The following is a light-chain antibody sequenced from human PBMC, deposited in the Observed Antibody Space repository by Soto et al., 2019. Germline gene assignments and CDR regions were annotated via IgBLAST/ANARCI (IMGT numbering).Light chain of an antibody. V-gene: IGKV1-5*03. J-gene: IGKJ1*01. CDR1: QTISSW. CDR2: KAS. CDR3: QHYNSYSEA. Sequence: DIQMTQYPSTLSGSVGVRVTITCRASQTISSWLAWYQQKPGKAPKLLIYKASTLKSGVPSRFSGSGSGTEFTLTISSLQPDDFATYYCQHYNSYSEAFGQGTIV.